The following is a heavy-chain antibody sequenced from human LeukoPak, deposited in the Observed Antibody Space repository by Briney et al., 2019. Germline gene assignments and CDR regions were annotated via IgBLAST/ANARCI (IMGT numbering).Heavy chain of an antibody. V-gene: IGHV1-2*02. CDR1: GYTFTVYY. J-gene: IGHJ3*02. CDR3: ARGVLLQGRGAFDI. Sequence: GASVKVSCKASGYTFTVYYIHWLRQAPGQGPEWMGWIIPNSGGTNYAQKFQDRVAMTRDTSINTAYMELSSLTYRDTAVYYCARGVLLQGRGAFDIWGQGAMVTVSS. D-gene: IGHD3-16*01. CDR2: IIPNSGGT.